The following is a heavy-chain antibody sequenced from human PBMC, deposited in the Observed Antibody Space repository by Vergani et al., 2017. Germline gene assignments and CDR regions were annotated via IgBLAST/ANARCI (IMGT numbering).Heavy chain of an antibody. CDR2: IDHPGRP. CDR3: ARVNTETNGHLYYYYYMDV. J-gene: IGHJ6*03. D-gene: IGHD4-11*01. CDR1: GGSFTSYH. Sequence: QVQLQQWGGGLLKPSETLSLTCVVNGGSFTSYHWTWIRQSPGEGLEWFGDIDHPGRPDYNPSLKSRLTMSVDKSRNQFSLTLNSVTATDTAIYFCARVNTETNGHLYYYYYMDVWGQGTAVTVS. V-gene: IGHV4-34*01.